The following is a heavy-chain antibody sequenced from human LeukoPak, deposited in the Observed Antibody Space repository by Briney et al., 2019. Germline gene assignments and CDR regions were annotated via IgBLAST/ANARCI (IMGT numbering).Heavy chain of an antibody. CDR1: GFTFSSYA. CDR2: IWYDGSNK. D-gene: IGHD3-10*01. Sequence: GGSLRLSCAASGFTFSSYAMHWVRQAPGKGLEWVAVIWYDGSNKYYADSVKGRFTISRDNSKNTLYLQMNSLRAEDTAVYYCARSSSYYLYYFDYWGQGTLVTVSS. CDR3: ARSSSYYLYYFDY. J-gene: IGHJ4*02. V-gene: IGHV3-33*08.